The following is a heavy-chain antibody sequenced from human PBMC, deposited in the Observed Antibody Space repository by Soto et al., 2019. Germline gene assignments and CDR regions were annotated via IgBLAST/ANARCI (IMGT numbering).Heavy chain of an antibody. CDR2: IIPIFGTA. CDR3: ARDSVDYYYGMDV. J-gene: IGHJ6*02. CDR1: GGTFSSYL. Sequence: SVKVSFKFSGGTFSSYLFSGARQAPGQGLEWMGGIIPIFGTANYAQKFQGRVTITADESTSTAYMELSSLRSEDTAVYYCARDSVDYYYGMDVWGQGTTVTVS. D-gene: IGHD2-15*01. V-gene: IGHV1-69*13.